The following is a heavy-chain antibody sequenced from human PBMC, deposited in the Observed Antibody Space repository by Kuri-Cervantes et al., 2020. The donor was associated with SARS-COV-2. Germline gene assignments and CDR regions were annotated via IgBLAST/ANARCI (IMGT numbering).Heavy chain of an antibody. CDR1: GFTFSSYW. J-gene: IGHJ4*02. CDR2: ISGRGGST. D-gene: IGHD1/OR15-1a*01. V-gene: IGHV3-23*01. CDR3: AKCPRTGVPGTSGED. Sequence: GGSLRLSCAASGFTFSSYWMSWVRQAPGKGLEWVSGISGRGGSTYYADSVKGWFTISRDNSKNTLYLQMKRLRAEDTAVYYCAKCPRTGVPGTSGEDWGQGTLVTVSS.